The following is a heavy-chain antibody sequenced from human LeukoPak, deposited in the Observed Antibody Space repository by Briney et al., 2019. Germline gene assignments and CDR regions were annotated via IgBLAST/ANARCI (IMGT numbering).Heavy chain of an antibody. J-gene: IGHJ4*02. CDR3: ARGWLQIPFDY. CDR2: IYTSGST. D-gene: IGHD5-24*01. Sequence: SQTLSLTCTVSGGSISSGSYYWSWIRQPAGXXXEWIGRIYTSGSTNYNPSLESRVTISVDTSKNQFSLKLSSVTAADTAVYYCARGWLQIPFDYWGQGTLVTVSS. CDR1: GGSISSGSYY. V-gene: IGHV4-61*02.